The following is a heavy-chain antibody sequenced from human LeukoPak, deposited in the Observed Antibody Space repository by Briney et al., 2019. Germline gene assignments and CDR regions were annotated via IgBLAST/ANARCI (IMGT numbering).Heavy chain of an antibody. CDR3: ARGTPTVTTWFDP. V-gene: IGHV4-30-2*01. CDR1: GGSVNSGPYS. CDR2: IYQTGTT. D-gene: IGHD4-17*01. J-gene: IGHJ5*02. Sequence: SETLSLTCAVSGGSVNSGPYSWSWIRQPPGKGLEWVGYIYQTGTTYYNPSLKSRVAILVDRSKNQFSLNLTSVTAADTAVYYCARGTPTVTTWFDPWGQGILVTVSS.